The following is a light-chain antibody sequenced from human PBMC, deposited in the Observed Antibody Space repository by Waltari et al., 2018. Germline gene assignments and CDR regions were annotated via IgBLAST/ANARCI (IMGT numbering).Light chain of an antibody. V-gene: IGKV1-39*01. CDR2: TTS. CDR1: QSVSKY. CDR3: QQSYNTPLS. Sequence: DIQMTQSPSSLSASVEDRVTITCRASQSVSKYLNWYQQQPGKAPKLLIYTTSNLQSGVPSRFSGSGSGTDFTLTISSLQLEDLATYYCQQSYNTPLSFGGGTKVEIK. J-gene: IGKJ4*01.